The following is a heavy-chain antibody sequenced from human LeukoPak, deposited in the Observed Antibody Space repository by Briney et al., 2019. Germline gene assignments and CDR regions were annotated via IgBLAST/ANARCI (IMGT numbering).Heavy chain of an antibody. CDR2: INHSGST. Sequence: SETLSLTCAVYGGSFSGYYWSWIRQPPGKGLEWIGEINHSGSTNYNPSPKSRVTISVDTSKNQFSLKLSSVTAADTAVYYCARGSTYYDILTGYYFDYWGQGTLVTVSS. D-gene: IGHD3-9*01. CDR3: ARGSTYYDILTGYYFDY. V-gene: IGHV4-34*01. CDR1: GGSFSGYY. J-gene: IGHJ4*02.